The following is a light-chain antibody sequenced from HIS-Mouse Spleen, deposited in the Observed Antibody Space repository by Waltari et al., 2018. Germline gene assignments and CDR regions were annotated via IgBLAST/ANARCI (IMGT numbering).Light chain of an antibody. V-gene: IGLV5-45*03. Sequence: QAVLTQPSSLSASPGASASLTCTLRSGINVGTYRIHWYQHNPGSPPQYLLRYKSDSDKQQGSGVPSRFSGSKDASANAGILLISGLQSEDEADYYCMIWHSSAWVFGGGTKLTVL. J-gene: IGLJ3*02. CDR3: MIWHSSAWV. CDR1: SGINVGTYR. CDR2: YKSDSDK.